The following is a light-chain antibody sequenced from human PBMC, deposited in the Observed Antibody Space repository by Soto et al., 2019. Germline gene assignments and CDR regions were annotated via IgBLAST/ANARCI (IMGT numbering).Light chain of an antibody. CDR2: GTY. CDR1: QSVSSN. Sequence: EIVMTQSPATPSVSPGERATLSCRASQSVSSNLAGYQQKPGQAPRLLIYGTYIRATGIPARFSGSGSGTEFTLTISSLQNEDFAVHYCQQYNNWAPLTIGGGTKVEIK. J-gene: IGKJ4*01. CDR3: QQYNNWAPLT. V-gene: IGKV3D-15*01.